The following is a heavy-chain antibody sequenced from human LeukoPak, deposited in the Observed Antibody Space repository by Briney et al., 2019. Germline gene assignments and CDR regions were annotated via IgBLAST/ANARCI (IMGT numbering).Heavy chain of an antibody. Sequence: SEALSLTCTVSGGSISSYYWSWIRQPPGKGLEWIGYIDYSGSTNRNPSLKSRATISVDTSKNQFSLELRFVTAADTAVYYCARGAIEAAVHFDYWGQGTLVTVSS. J-gene: IGHJ4*02. CDR1: GGSISSYY. CDR3: ARGAIEAAVHFDY. V-gene: IGHV4-59*01. CDR2: IDYSGST. D-gene: IGHD6-13*01.